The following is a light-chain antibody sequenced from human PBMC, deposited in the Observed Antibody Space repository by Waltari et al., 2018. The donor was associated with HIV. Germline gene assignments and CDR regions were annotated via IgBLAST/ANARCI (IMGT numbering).Light chain of an antibody. CDR1: SSNIGSHY. CDR2: KRD. Sequence: QSVLTQPPSASGTPGQRVTISCSGSSSNIGSHYVYWYQQLPGTAPKLLISKRDHRPPGVPDRFSGSKSGTSASLAISGLRSEDEADYFCATWDDSLSGSYVFGPGTKVSVL. CDR3: ATWDDSLSGSYV. J-gene: IGLJ1*01. V-gene: IGLV1-47*01.